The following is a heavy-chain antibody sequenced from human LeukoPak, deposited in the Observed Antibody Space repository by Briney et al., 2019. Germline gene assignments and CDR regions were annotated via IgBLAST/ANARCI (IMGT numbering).Heavy chain of an antibody. Sequence: SETLSLTCTVSGVSISSSSHYWGWIRQPPGKGLEWIGSIHYSGSAHYSPSLKSRVTISVDTSKNRFSLKLTSVTAADTAVYYCARHGKAYCGGDCYSGSYNWFDPWGQGTLVTVSS. V-gene: IGHV4-39*01. CDR2: IHYSGSA. D-gene: IGHD2-21*02. CDR1: GVSISSSSHY. CDR3: ARHGKAYCGGDCYSGSYNWFDP. J-gene: IGHJ5*02.